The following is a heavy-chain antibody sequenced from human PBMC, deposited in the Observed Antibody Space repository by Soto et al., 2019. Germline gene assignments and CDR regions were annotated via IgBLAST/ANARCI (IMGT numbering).Heavy chain of an antibody. V-gene: IGHV3-21*01. Sequence: GGSLRLSCAASGFTFSSYSMNWVRQAPGKGLEWVSSISKSSNYIYYADSVKGRFTISRDNAKNSLYLQMNSLRAEDTAVYYCARGQLELDAFDIWGQGTMVTVSS. CDR2: ISKSSNYI. CDR1: GFTFSSYS. J-gene: IGHJ3*02. CDR3: ARGQLELDAFDI. D-gene: IGHD1-1*01.